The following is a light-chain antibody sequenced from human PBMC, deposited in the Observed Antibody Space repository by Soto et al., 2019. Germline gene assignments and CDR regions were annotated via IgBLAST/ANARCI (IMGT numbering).Light chain of an antibody. J-gene: IGKJ1*01. CDR3: QQRT. CDR1: QSVSSY. CDR2: DAS. V-gene: IGKV3-11*01. Sequence: IVLTQSPAPLSLSPGEKATLSCRASQSVSSYLAWYQQKPGQAPRLLIYDASNRATGIPARFSGSGSGTDFTLTISSLEPEDFAVYYCQQRTFGQGTKVDIK.